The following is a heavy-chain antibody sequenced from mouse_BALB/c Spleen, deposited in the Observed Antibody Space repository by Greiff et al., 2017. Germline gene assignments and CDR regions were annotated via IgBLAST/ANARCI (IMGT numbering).Heavy chain of an antibody. D-gene: IGHD1-1*02. V-gene: IGHV3-2*02. CDR3: ARGVGTGAMDY. J-gene: IGHJ4*01. CDR1: GYSITSDYA. CDR2: ISYSGST. Sequence: EVQLQESGPGLVKPSQSLSLTCTVTGYSITSDYAWNWIRQFPGNKLEWMGYISYSGSTSYNPSLKSRISITRDTSKNQFFLQLNSVTTEDTATYYCARGVGTGAMDYWGQGTSVTVSS.